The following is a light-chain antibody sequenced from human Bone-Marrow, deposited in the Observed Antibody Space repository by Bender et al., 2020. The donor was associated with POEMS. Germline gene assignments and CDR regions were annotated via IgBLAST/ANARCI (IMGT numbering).Light chain of an antibody. CDR1: SSDIGNYNY. V-gene: IGLV2-23*02. CDR2: EVT. CDR3: SSYERGGWV. Sequence: QSALTQPPSASGSPEHSVAISCTGTSSDIGNYNYVSWYQQYPGKAPKLLIYEVTKRPSGVSNRFSGSKSGYTPSLTISGLQAEDEADYYCSSYERGGWVFGGGTKVTVL. J-gene: IGLJ3*02.